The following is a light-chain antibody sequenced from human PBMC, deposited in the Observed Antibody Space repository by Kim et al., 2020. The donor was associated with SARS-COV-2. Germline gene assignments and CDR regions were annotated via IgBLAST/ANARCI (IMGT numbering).Light chain of an antibody. CDR3: QQSSNWPLT. J-gene: IGKJ4*01. V-gene: IGKV3-11*01. CDR2: GAS. CDR1: QSVSY. Sequence: EIVLTQSPATLSLSPGERATLSCRASQSVSYQAWYQQKPGQAPRLHIYGASNRATGIPARFSGSGSGTDFTLTISSLEPEDFAVYYCQQSSNWPLTFGGGTKVDIK.